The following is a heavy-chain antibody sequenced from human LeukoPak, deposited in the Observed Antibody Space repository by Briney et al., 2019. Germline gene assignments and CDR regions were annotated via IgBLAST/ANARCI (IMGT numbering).Heavy chain of an antibody. J-gene: IGHJ4*02. CDR1: GYTFTGYH. Sequence: ASVKVSCKASGYTFTGYHMHWVRQAPGQGLEWMGRINPNSGDTNYAQKFQGRVTMTRDTSISTAYMELRSLRSDDTAVYYCARRYTADFDYWGQGTLVTVSS. CDR2: INPNSGDT. V-gene: IGHV1-2*06. CDR3: ARRYTADFDY. D-gene: IGHD3-16*02.